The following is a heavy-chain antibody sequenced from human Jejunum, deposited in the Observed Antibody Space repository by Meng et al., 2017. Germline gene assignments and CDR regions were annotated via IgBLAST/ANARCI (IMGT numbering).Heavy chain of an antibody. CDR2: IAPSEST. Sequence: VHLETPGHGSLKRPGPLSLHSVVSGAAISRTNWGSWVRQPPGKGLEWIGKIAPSESTNYNPSLKGRVTISADRSKNQFSLRLTSVTAADTAIYYCARAYCTDVSCHDFFDSWGQGTLVTVSS. CDR1: GAAISRTNW. V-gene: IGHV4-4*03. D-gene: IGHD2-8*01. J-gene: IGHJ4*02. CDR3: ARAYCTDVSCHDFFDS.